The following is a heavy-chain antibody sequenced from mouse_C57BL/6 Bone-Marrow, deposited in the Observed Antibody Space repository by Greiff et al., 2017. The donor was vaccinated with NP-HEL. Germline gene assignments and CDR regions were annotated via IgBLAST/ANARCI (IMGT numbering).Heavy chain of an antibody. D-gene: IGHD1-1*01. V-gene: IGHV14-3*01. Sequence: EVQLQESVAELVRPGASVKLSCTASGFNIKNTYMHWVKQRPEQGLEWIGRIDPANGNTKYAPKFQGKATITADPSSNTAYLQLSSLTSDDTAIYYCALGYYGSSYWYFDVWGTGTTVTVSS. J-gene: IGHJ1*03. CDR1: GFNIKNTY. CDR2: IDPANGNT. CDR3: ALGYYGSSYWYFDV.